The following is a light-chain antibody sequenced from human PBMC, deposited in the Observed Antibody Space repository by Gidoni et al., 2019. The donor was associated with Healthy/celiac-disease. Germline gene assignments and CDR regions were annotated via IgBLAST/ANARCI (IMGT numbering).Light chain of an antibody. CDR1: SSDVGSYNL. V-gene: IGLV2-23*01. J-gene: IGLJ3*02. Sequence: SALTQPASVSGSPGQSLTIPCTGTSSDVGSYNLVSWYQQHPGKAPKLMIYEGSKRPSGVSNRFSGSKSGNTASLTISGLQAEDEADYYCCSYAGSSTSWVFGGGTKLTVL. CDR2: EGS. CDR3: CSYAGSSTSWV.